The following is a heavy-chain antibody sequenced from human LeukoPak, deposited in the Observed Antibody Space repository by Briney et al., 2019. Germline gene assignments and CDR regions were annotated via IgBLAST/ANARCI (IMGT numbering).Heavy chain of an antibody. CDR3: ARENGVVPAATLDY. CDR2: INHSGST. D-gene: IGHD2-2*01. Sequence: SETLSLTCAVYGGSFSGYYWSWIRQPPGKGLEWIGEINHSGSTNYNPSLKSRVTISVDTSKNQFSLKLSSVTAADTAVYYCARENGVVPAATLDYWGQGTLVTVSS. J-gene: IGHJ4*02. CDR1: GGSFSGYY. V-gene: IGHV4-34*01.